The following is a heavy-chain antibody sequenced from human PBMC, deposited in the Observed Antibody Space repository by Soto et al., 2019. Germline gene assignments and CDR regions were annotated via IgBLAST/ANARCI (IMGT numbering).Heavy chain of an antibody. CDR1: GFTFSSYA. J-gene: IGHJ4*02. Sequence: SLRLSCAASGFTFSSYAMHWVRQAPGKGLEWVAVISYDGSNKYYADSVKGRFTISRDNSKNTVYLQMNSLRAEDTAVYYCARDPWAADYWGQGTLVTVSS. CDR2: ISYDGSNK. CDR3: ARDPWAADY. D-gene: IGHD3-16*01. V-gene: IGHV3-30-3*01.